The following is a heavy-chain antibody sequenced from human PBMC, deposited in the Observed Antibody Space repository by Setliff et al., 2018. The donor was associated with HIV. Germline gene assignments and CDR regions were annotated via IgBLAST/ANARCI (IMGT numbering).Heavy chain of an antibody. J-gene: IGHJ4*02. D-gene: IGHD2-21*01. CDR2: IYITGDT. CDR3: ASLFYYNRIDY. CDR1: GGSINRGTYY. V-gene: IGHV4-61*09. Sequence: KTSETLSLTCSVSGGSINRGTYYWTWIRQSAGKGLEWIGHIYITGDTDYNPSLKSRVTISVDTSKNQFSLRLSSVTAADTAVYYCASLFYYNRIDYWGQGTLVTVSS.